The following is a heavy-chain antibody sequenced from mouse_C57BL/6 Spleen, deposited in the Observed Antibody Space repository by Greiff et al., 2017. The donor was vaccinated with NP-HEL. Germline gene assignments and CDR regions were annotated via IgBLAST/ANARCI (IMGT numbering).Heavy chain of an antibody. J-gene: IGHJ2*01. V-gene: IGHV1-81*01. D-gene: IGHD3-2*02. CDR1: GYTFTSYG. CDR2: IYPRSGNT. Sequence: VQLQQSGAELARPGASVKLSCKASGYTFTSYGISWVKQRTGQGLEWIGEIYPRSGNTYYNEKFKGKATLTADKSSSTAYMELRSLTSEDSAVYFCARGAQATCFDYWGQGTTRTVSS. CDR3: ARGAQATCFDY.